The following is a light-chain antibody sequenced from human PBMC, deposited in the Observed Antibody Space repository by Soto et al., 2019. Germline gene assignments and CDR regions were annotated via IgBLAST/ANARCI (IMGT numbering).Light chain of an antibody. CDR1: QIRSNP. J-gene: IGKJ1*01. CDR2: WVY. V-gene: IGKV3D-15*01. CDR3: QQFHIWPWT. Sequence: EIVMTQSPATLSVSPGERATLSCRASQIRSNPLDWYQQKPGQAPRLVIDWVYTRAPGSPARFSGSGAGTEFTLTSSSLQSEDFAIYYCQQFHIWPWTFGQGTNVEIK.